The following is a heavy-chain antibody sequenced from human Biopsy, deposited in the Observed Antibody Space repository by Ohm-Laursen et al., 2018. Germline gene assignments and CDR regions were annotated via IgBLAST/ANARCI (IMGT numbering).Heavy chain of an antibody. CDR1: RDYISNYY. D-gene: IGHD3-16*01. J-gene: IGHJ4*02. CDR2: IYYTGST. V-gene: IGHV4-59*01. Sequence: PSDTLSLTCPVSRDYISNYYWTWIRQSPGKGLEWIGYIYYTGSTNYNPSVKSRVTISVDTSKNQFSLKLNSVTAADTSVYFCARDSRGGHLNTTLITGKNLDSWGQGILVTVSS. CDR3: ARDSRGGHLNTTLITGKNLDS.